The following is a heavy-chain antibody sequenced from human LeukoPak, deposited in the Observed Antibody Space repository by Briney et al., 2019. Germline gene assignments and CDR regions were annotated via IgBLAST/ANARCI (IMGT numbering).Heavy chain of an antibody. CDR1: GFTVSSNY. V-gene: IGHV3-66*01. CDR3: ARVMNLYSSSWYPPYYYYGMDV. D-gene: IGHD6-13*01. CDR2: IYGDGTT. J-gene: IGHJ6*02. Sequence: PGGSLRLSCAASGFTVSSNYMSWVRQAPGKGLEWVSVIYGDGTTYYADSVKGRFTISRDNSKNTLYLQMNSLRAEDTAVYYCARVMNLYSSSWYPPYYYYGMDVWGQGTTVIVSS.